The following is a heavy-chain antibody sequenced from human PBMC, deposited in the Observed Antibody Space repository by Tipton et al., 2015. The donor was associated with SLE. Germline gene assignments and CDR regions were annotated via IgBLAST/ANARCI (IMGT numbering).Heavy chain of an antibody. V-gene: IGHV4-59*08. Sequence: TLSLTCTVSGGSISSYYWSWIRQPPGKGLAWIGYIYYSGSTNYNPSLKSRVTISVDTPKNQFSLKLSSVTAADTAVYYCARRLGSSGFDYWGQGTLVTVSS. CDR2: IYYSGST. CDR1: GGSISSYY. J-gene: IGHJ4*02. CDR3: ARRLGSSGFDY. D-gene: IGHD3-22*01.